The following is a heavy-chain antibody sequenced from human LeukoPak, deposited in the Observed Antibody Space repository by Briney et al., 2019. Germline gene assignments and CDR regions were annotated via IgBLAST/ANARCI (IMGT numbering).Heavy chain of an antibody. J-gene: IGHJ6*02. D-gene: IGHD3-22*01. Sequence: GGSLRLSCSASGFTFSSYAMYWVRQAPGKGLEYVSAISGSEGTTYYADSVKGRFTISRDNSKNTLYLQMNSLRAEDTAVYYCAKVGHMIVAPNRPYYYYGMDVWGQGTTVTVSS. V-gene: IGHV3-64*04. CDR3: AKVGHMIVAPNRPYYYYGMDV. CDR1: GFTFSSYA. CDR2: ISGSEGTT.